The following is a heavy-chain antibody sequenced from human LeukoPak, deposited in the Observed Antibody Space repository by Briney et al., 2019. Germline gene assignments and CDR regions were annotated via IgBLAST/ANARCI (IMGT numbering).Heavy chain of an antibody. CDR3: ARGDYCSSTSCYSDWFDP. CDR2: IYTSGST. V-gene: IGHV4-61*02. CDR1: GGSISSGSYY. D-gene: IGHD2-2*01. Sequence: SETLSLTCTVSGGSISSGSYYWSWIRQPAGKGLEWIGRIYTSGSTNYNPSLKSRVTISVDTSKNQFSLKLSSVTAAGTAVYYCARGDYCSSTSCYSDWFDPWGQGTLVTVSS. J-gene: IGHJ5*02.